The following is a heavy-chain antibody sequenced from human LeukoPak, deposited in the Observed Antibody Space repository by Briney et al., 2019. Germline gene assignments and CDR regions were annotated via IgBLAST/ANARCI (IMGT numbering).Heavy chain of an antibody. D-gene: IGHD3-10*01. V-gene: IGHV3-66*01. CDR2: IYSGGST. Sequence: GGSLRLSCAASGFTVSSNYMSWVRQAPGKGLEWGSVIYSGGSTYYADSVKGRFTISRDNSKNTLYLQMNSLRAEDTAVYYCARVVVRGVRDIDYWGQGTLVTVSS. CDR1: GFTVSSNY. J-gene: IGHJ4*02. CDR3: ARVVVRGVRDIDY.